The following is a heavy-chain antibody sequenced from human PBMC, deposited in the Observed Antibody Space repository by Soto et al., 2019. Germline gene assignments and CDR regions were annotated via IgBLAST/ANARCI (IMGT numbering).Heavy chain of an antibody. CDR1: GFMFRMYE. J-gene: IGHJ3*02. CDR3: ARDLVINAFDI. D-gene: IGHD2-2*01. Sequence: EVKLVESGGGLVQPGGSLRLSCAASGFMFRMYEITWVRQAPGKGLEWVSYISSSGKNVKYADSVRGRFTISRDNAKNSVDLQMNSLRAEDTAVYYCARDLVINAFDIWGQGTTVTVSS. CDR2: ISSSGKNV. V-gene: IGHV3-48*03.